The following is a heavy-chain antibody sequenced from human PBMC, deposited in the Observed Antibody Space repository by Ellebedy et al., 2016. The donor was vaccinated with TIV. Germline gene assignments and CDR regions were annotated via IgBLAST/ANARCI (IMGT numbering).Heavy chain of an antibody. CDR3: ARETSGSPGIAAAGTGWVDY. CDR2: INPSSGST. V-gene: IGHV1-46*01. J-gene: IGHJ4*02. Sequence: ASVKVSXXASGYTFTSYDINWVRQAPGQGLEWMGIINPSSGSTSYAQKFQGRVTMTRDTSTSTVYMELSSLRSEDTAVYYCARETSGSPGIAAAGTGWVDYWGQGTLVTVSS. D-gene: IGHD6-13*01. CDR1: GYTFTSYD.